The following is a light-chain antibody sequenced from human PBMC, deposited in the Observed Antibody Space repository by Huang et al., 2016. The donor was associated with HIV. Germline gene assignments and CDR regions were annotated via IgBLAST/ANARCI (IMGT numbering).Light chain of an antibody. Sequence: DIQMTQSPPSLSASVGDRVTITCRASQSISTYLNWYQQKPGKAPNILIYAASSLQSGVPSRFSGSGSGTYFTLTISSLQPEDFATYYCQQTYSTLGTFGQGTQVETK. V-gene: IGKV1-39*01. CDR2: AAS. J-gene: IGKJ2*01. CDR1: QSISTY. CDR3: QQTYSTLGT.